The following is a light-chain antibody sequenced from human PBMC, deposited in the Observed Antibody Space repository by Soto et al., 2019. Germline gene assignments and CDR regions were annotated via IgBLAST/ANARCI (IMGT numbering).Light chain of an antibody. CDR2: EVN. V-gene: IGLV2-8*01. J-gene: IGLJ2*01. CDR3: CSFTGTTIGV. CDR1: SSDVGRYNR. Sequence: QSALTQPPSASGSPGQSVTISCTGTSSDVGRYNRVSWYQHYPGKAPKLMIYEVNKRPSGVPDRFSGSKSGNTASLTVSGLQAEDEADYYCCSFTGTTIGVFGGGTKLTVL.